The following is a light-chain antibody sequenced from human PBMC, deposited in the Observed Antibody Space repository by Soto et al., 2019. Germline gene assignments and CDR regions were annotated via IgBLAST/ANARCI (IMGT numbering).Light chain of an antibody. CDR2: EVS. CDR3: SSYTSSSTRV. CDR1: SSDVGAYDY. J-gene: IGLJ1*01. V-gene: IGLV2-14*03. Sequence: QSVLTQPASVSGSPGQSITISCTGTSSDVGAYDYVSWYQQHPDKAPKLMIYEVSNRPSGVSNRFSGSKSVNTDTLTISGLQAEDEADYYCSSYTSSSTRVFGTGTKLTVL.